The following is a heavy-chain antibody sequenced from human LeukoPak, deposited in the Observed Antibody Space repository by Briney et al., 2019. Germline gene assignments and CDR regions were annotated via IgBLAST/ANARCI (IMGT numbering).Heavy chain of an antibody. D-gene: IGHD2-2*01. Sequence: SETPSLTCTVSGGSLSIYNWSSIRQTPRKRREWLGYIYNRGSTNYNPSLTSRLTISVDMYKNQFSLKLSSVTAADTAVYYCARTLVPAAALDYWGQGTLVTVSS. V-gene: IGHV4-4*09. J-gene: IGHJ4*02. CDR3: ARTLVPAAALDY. CDR1: GGSLSIYN. CDR2: IYNRGST.